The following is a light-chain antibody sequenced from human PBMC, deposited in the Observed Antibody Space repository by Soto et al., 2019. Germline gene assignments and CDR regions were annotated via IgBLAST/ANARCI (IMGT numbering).Light chain of an antibody. Sequence: QAVVTQPRSVSGSPGQSVTISCTGTSSDVGGYTYVSWYQQHPGKAPKLMIYDVSKRPSGVPDRLSGSKSGNTASLTISGLQDEDEADYYCCSYAGSYVFGTGTKLTVL. V-gene: IGLV2-11*01. J-gene: IGLJ1*01. CDR1: SSDVGGYTY. CDR2: DVS. CDR3: CSYAGSYV.